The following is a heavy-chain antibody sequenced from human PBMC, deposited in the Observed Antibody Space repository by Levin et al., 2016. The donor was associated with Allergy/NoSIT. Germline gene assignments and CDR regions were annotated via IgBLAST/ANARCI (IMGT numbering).Heavy chain of an antibody. CDR3: ARSLGTGTPVSHHWYFDL. D-gene: IGHD1-7*01. Sequence: GGSLRLSCAASGFTFSSYAMHWVRQAPGKGLEWVAVISYDGSNKYYADSVKGRFTISRDNSKNTLYLQMNSLRAEDTAVYYCARSLGTGTPVSHHWYFDLWGRGTLVTVSS. J-gene: IGHJ2*01. V-gene: IGHV3-30-3*01. CDR1: GFTFSSYA. CDR2: ISYDGSNK.